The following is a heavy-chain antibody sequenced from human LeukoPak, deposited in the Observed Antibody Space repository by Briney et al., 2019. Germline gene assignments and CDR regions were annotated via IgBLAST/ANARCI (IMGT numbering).Heavy chain of an antibody. Sequence: GGSLRLSCAASGFPFNAYWMTWVRQAPGKGLEWVSGISWNSGSIGYADSVKGRFTISRDNAKNSLYLQMNSLRAEDTALYYCAKGYSSSPESYYFDYWGQGTLVTVSS. D-gene: IGHD6-6*01. CDR2: ISWNSGSI. CDR3: AKGYSSSPESYYFDY. V-gene: IGHV3-9*01. CDR1: GFPFNAYW. J-gene: IGHJ4*02.